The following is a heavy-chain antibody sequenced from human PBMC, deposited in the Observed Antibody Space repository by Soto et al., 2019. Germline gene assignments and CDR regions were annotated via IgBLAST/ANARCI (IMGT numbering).Heavy chain of an antibody. CDR3: ARDHVVRGVITWFDP. V-gene: IGHV4-61*01. J-gene: IGHJ5*02. CDR2: IYYSGST. Sequence: SETLSLTCTVSGGSVSSGSYYWSWIRQPPGKGLEWIGYIYYSGSTNYNPSLKSRVTISVDTSKNQFSLKLSSVTAADTAVYHCARDHVVRGVITWFDPWGQGTLVTVSS. D-gene: IGHD3-10*01. CDR1: GGSVSSGSYY.